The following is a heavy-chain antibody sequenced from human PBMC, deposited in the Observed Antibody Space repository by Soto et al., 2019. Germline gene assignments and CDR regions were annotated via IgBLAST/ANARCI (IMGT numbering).Heavy chain of an antibody. D-gene: IGHD5-12*01. CDR1: GGSFSSGDYY. CDR2: IYYGGIT. V-gene: IGHV4-30-4*01. J-gene: IGHJ4*02. Sequence: SETLSLTCTVSGGSFSSGDYYWSWIRQSPGKGLEWIGYIYYGGITNYNPSLKSRLTISVDTSKNQFSLKLSSVTAADTAVYYCARQYGGYEYYFDYWGQGTLVTVSS. CDR3: ARQYGGYEYYFDY.